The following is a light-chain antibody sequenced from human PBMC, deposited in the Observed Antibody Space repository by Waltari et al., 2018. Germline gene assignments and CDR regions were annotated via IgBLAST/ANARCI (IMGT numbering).Light chain of an antibody. V-gene: IGKV3-20*01. J-gene: IGKJ1*01. Sequence: VLTHSPGTLSLSPGERATLSCRASQSVGKYLAWYQQKPGQAPRLLIYDTSTRATGIPDRFSGSGSGTDFSLTISRLEPEDVAVYYCQKYVSLPATFGQGTKVQAK. CDR2: DTS. CDR1: QSVGKY. CDR3: QKYVSLPAT.